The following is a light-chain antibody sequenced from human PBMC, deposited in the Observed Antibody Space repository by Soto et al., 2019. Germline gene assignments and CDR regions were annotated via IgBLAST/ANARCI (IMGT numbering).Light chain of an antibody. V-gene: IGKV3-20*01. CDR1: QSFTSRS. CDR3: QQYDISPRT. CDR2: GAS. J-gene: IGKJ1*01. Sequence: EIVLTQSPGTLSLSPGERATLSCRASQSFTSRSLAWYQQKPGLAPRLLISGASNRAAGIPDRFSGSGSGTDFTLTISRLEPEDFAVYYCQQYDISPRTFGQGTKVDIK.